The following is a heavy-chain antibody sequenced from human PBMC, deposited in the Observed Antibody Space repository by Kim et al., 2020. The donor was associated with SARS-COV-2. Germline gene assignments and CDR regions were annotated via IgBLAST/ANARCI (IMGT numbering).Heavy chain of an antibody. CDR3: AKSGTYRTNSYFDY. Sequence: GGSLRLSCAASGFTFSNFDMSWVRQAPGKGLERVSTISGSGGSTYDADSVKGRFTISRDNSKNALYLQMNNLRAEDTAVYYCAKSGTYRTNSYFDYLGQG. CDR1: GFTFSNFD. J-gene: IGHJ4*02. D-gene: IGHD1-26*01. CDR2: ISGSGGST. V-gene: IGHV3-23*01.